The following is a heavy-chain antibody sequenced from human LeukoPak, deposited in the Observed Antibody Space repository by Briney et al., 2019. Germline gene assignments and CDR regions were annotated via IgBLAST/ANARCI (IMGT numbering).Heavy chain of an antibody. V-gene: IGHV4-61*02. Sequence: SQTLSLTCTVSGASVSSTDYFWNWIRQPAGKGLEWIGRIYASGNTDYNPSLKSRVTMSLDTSKNQFSLNMNSVTAADSAVYSCARYREGYNYGPHALDIWGQGTVVTVSS. J-gene: IGHJ3*02. D-gene: IGHD5-24*01. CDR1: GASVSSTDYF. CDR3: ARYREGYNYGPHALDI. CDR2: IYASGNT.